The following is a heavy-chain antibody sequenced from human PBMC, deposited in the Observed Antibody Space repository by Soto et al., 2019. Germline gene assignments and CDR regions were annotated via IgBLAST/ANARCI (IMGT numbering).Heavy chain of an antibody. CDR2: MNPNSGNT. J-gene: IGHJ6*02. Sequence: ASVKVSCKASGYTFTSYDINWVRQATGQGLEWMGWMNPNSGNTGYAQKFQGRFTISRDNAKNSLYLQMNSLRAEDTAVYYCARDGQSADRYNWNYYYGMDVWGQGTTVTVSS. CDR1: GYTFTSYD. V-gene: IGHV1-8*01. CDR3: ARDGQSADRYNWNYYYGMDV. D-gene: IGHD1-1*01.